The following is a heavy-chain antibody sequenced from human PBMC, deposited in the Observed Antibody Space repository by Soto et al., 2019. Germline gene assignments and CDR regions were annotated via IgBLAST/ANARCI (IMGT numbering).Heavy chain of an antibody. Sequence: PGGSLRLSCAPSGFTFSDYAMGWVRQAPGKGLEWVSTISGGGFDTHYADSVKGRFTISRDNVKDTLYIQMNSLRVEDTAVYYCAKDPSTGSADYWGQGTLVTVSS. D-gene: IGHD3-9*01. CDR3: AKDPSTGSADY. J-gene: IGHJ4*02. CDR1: GFTFSDYA. CDR2: ISGGGFDT. V-gene: IGHV3-23*01.